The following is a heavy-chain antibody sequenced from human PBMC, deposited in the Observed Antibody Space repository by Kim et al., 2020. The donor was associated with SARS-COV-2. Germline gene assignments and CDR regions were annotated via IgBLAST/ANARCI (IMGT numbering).Heavy chain of an antibody. V-gene: IGHV3-23*01. CDR3: AKGRRGSYYSAGDH. CDR2: ICGSSGTN. D-gene: IGHD2-15*01. Sequence: GGSLRLSCAASGFTFSSYAMNWVRQAPGRGLEWVSAICGSSGTNYYASSVKGLFAFSSDTSKNTLHLLMNRLRAEDTAIYHSAKGRRGSYYSAGDHGG. J-gene: IGHJ4*01. CDR1: GFTFSSYA.